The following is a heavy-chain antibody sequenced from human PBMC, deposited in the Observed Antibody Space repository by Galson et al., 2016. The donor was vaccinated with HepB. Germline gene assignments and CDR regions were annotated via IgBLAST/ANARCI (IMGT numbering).Heavy chain of an antibody. CDR3: TNAYSYGYSGMSY. D-gene: IGHD5-18*01. J-gene: IGHJ4*02. Sequence: SLRLSCAASGFIFSGSDMHWVRQASGKGLEWVGRIRSKANNYATAYTASVKGRFTISRDDSRNTASLQMSSLKTEDTAVYYCTNAYSYGYSGMSYWGQGTLVTVSS. V-gene: IGHV3-73*01. CDR1: GFIFSGSD. CDR2: IRSKANNYAT.